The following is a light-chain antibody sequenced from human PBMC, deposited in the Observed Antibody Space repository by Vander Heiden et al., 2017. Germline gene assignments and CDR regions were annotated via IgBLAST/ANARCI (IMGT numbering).Light chain of an antibody. CDR2: DAS. CDR3: QQDDNSPWT. CDR1: RSVARW. J-gene: IGKJ1*01. V-gene: IGKV1-5*01. Sequence: DIALTQSPSTLSASVGDRVSITCGASRSVARWLAWYQQKPGQAPKLLIYDASTLEGGVPSRFSGSVSGTEFTLTISGLQPEDFATYYCQQDDNSPWTFGQGTKVEIK.